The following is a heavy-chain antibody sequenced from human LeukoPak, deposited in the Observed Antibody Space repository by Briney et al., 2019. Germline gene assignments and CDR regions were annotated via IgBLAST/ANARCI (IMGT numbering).Heavy chain of an antibody. D-gene: IGHD4-17*01. Sequence: SETLSLTCAVYGGSFSGYYWSWVRQPPGKGLEWIGEINHSGSTNYNPSLKSRVTISVDTSKNQFSLKLSSVTAADTAVYYCAGRTVRIDYWGREPWSPSPQ. CDR1: GGSFSGYY. CDR2: INHSGST. J-gene: IGHJ4*02. V-gene: IGHV4-34*01. CDR3: AGRTVRIDY.